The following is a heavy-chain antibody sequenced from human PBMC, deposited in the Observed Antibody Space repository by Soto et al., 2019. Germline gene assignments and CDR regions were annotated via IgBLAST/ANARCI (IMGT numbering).Heavy chain of an antibody. CDR1: GFTFSPYW. V-gene: IGHV3-7*01. D-gene: IGHD4-4*01. CDR2: IRQDGSVN. CDR3: ARENYSQFDY. J-gene: IGHJ4*02. Sequence: DVQLVESGGGLVQPGGSLRLSCAASGFTFSPYWMSWVRQVPGKGLELVANIRQDGSVNYYVDSVKGRFTISRDNAKNSLYLQMNSLRAEDTAVYFCARENYSQFDYWGQGTLVTVSS.